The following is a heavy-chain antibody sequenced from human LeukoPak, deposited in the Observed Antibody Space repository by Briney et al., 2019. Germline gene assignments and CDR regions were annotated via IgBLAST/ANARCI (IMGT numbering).Heavy chain of an antibody. CDR1: GFFFRSYE. V-gene: IGHV3-48*03. J-gene: IGHJ3*02. CDR2: ISSSGTTI. D-gene: IGHD4-23*01. CDR3: VRLRDYGGNSDGFDI. Sequence: GGSLRLSCAASGFFFRSYEMNWVRQAPGKGLEWVSYISSSGTTIYYADSVKGRFTISRDNTNNALYLQMNSLRAKDTAVYYCVRLRDYGGNSDGFDIWGQGTMVTVSS.